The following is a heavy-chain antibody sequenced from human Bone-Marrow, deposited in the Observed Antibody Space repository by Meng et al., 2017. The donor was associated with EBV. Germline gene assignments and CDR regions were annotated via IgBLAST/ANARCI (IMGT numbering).Heavy chain of an antibody. CDR3: ARGRGYSSPNFDY. CDR2: INHSGST. CDR1: GGSFSGYY. J-gene: IGHJ4*02. D-gene: IGHD6-13*01. Sequence: QGQLQQGGAGLLKPSEPLSLTCAVYGGSFSGYYWSWIRQPPGKGLEWIGEINHSGSTNYNPSLKSRVTISVDTSKNQFSLKLSSVTAADTAVYYCARGRGYSSPNFDYWGQGTLVTVPS. V-gene: IGHV4-34*01.